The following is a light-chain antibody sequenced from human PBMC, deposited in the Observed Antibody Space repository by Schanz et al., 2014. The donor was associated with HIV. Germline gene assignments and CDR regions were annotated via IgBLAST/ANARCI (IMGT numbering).Light chain of an antibody. V-gene: IGKV3-15*01. CDR3: QQYNDWPPIT. CDR2: DTN. J-gene: IGKJ1*01. Sequence: EIVMTQSPATLSVSPGDRATLSCRASQNIAANLAWYRQKPGQAPRLLMYDTNTRATGIPARISGSGSGTEFTLTISSLQSEDFAVYYCQQYNDWPPITFGQGTTVEIK. CDR1: QNIAAN.